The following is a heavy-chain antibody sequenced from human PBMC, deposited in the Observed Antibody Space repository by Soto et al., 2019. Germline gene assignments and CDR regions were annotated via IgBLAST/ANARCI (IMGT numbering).Heavy chain of an antibody. CDR3: AKEIMETVTTLDWYFDL. J-gene: IGHJ2*01. CDR1: GFTFSSYG. D-gene: IGHD4-17*01. CDR2: ISYDGSNK. V-gene: IGHV3-30*18. Sequence: QVQLVESGGGVVQPGRSLRLSCAASGFTFSSYGMHWVRQAPGKGLEWVAVISYDGSNKYYADSVKGRFTISRDNSKNTLYLQINSLRAEDTAVYYCAKEIMETVTTLDWYFDLWGRGTLVTVSS.